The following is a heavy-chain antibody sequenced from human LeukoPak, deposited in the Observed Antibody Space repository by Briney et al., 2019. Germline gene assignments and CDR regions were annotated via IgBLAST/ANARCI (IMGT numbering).Heavy chain of an antibody. V-gene: IGHV4-4*09. CDR1: GGSIGSYY. Sequence: SETLSLTCTVSGGSIGSYYWSWIRQPPGKGLEWIGYIYTSGSTNYNPSLKSRVTISVDTSKNQFSLKLSSVTAADTAVYYCARSLFITRLDYWGQGTLVTVSS. D-gene: IGHD3-22*01. J-gene: IGHJ4*02. CDR2: IYTSGST. CDR3: ARSLFITRLDY.